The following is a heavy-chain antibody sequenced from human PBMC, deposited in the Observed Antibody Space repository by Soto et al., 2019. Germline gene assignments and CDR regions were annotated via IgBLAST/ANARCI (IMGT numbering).Heavy chain of an antibody. D-gene: IGHD3-22*01. CDR3: ARHNYNGSGYYYYYYGMDV. Sequence: SETQSLTCTVSGVSSGNYKWSWIRQPPGKGLEWIGEINHSGNTNYNPSLKSRVTISVDTSKNQFSLKLSSVTAADTAVYYCARHNYNGSGYYYYYYGMDVWGQGTTVTVSS. CDR1: GVSSGNYK. V-gene: IGHV4-34*01. CDR2: INHSGNT. J-gene: IGHJ6*02.